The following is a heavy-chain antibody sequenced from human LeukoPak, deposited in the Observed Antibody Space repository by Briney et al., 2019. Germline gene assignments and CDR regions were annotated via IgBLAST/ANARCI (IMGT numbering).Heavy chain of an antibody. D-gene: IGHD1-14*01. V-gene: IGHV3-21*04. CDR3: ANGSGEYFDY. Sequence: GGSLRLSCAASGFTFSSHSMNWVRPAPGKGLEWVSSISSSSSYIYYADSVKGRFAISRDNSKNSLYLQMNSLRTEDTALYYCANGSGEYFDYWGQGTLVTVSS. CDR1: GFTFSSHS. CDR2: ISSSSSYI. J-gene: IGHJ4*02.